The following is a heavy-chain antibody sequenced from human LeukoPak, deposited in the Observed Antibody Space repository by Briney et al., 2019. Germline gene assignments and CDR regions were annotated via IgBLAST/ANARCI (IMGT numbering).Heavy chain of an antibody. Sequence: GGSLRLSCAASGFTFSSYAMSWARHAPGKGLEWVSGISGNGGSTYHAASVKGRFTISRDNSKNTLYLQMNSLRAEDPAVYYCAISGGYWAWAHWGQGTLVTVSS. D-gene: IGHD1-26*01. CDR2: ISGNGGST. J-gene: IGHJ4*02. CDR1: GFTFSSYA. CDR3: AISGGYWAWAH. V-gene: IGHV3-23*01.